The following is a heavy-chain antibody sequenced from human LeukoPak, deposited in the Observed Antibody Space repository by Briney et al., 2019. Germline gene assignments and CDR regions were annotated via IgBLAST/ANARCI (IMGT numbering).Heavy chain of an antibody. CDR3: ATSYYDILTGYPQFDY. Sequence: GGSLRLSRAASGFTFSSYAMSWVRQAPGKGLEWVSAISGSGGSTYYADSVKGRFTISRDNSKNTLYLQMNSLRAEDTAVYYCATSYYDILTGYPQFDYWGQGTLVTVSS. V-gene: IGHV3-23*01. CDR1: GFTFSSYA. D-gene: IGHD3-9*01. J-gene: IGHJ4*02. CDR2: ISGSGGST.